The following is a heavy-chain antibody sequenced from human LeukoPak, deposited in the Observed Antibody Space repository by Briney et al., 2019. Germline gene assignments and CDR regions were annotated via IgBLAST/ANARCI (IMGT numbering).Heavy chain of an antibody. CDR1: GGSFSGYY. D-gene: IGHD2-2*01. J-gene: IGHJ6*02. CDR2: INHSGST. V-gene: IGHV4-34*01. CDR3: ARDVVGLVPAATHGPYYYYYGMDV. Sequence: SETLSLTCAVYGGSFSGYYWSWIRQPPGKGLEWIGEINHSGSTNYNPSLKSRVTISVDTSKNQFSLKLSSVTAADTAVYYCARDVVGLVPAATHGPYYYYYGMDVWGQGTTVTVSS.